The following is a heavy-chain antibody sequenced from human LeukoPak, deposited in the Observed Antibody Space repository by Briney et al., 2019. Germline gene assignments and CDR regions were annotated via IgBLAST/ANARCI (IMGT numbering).Heavy chain of an antibody. CDR1: GYSISSGYY. D-gene: IGHD1-14*01. Sequence: SSETLSLTCTVSGYSISSGYYWGWIRQPPGKGLEWIGSIYHSGSTYYNPSLKSRVTISVDTSKNQFSLKLSSVTAADTAVYYCARARGYLIPGGIKDYWGQGTLVTVSS. J-gene: IGHJ4*02. V-gene: IGHV4-38-2*02. CDR3: ARARGYLIPGGIKDY. CDR2: IYHSGST.